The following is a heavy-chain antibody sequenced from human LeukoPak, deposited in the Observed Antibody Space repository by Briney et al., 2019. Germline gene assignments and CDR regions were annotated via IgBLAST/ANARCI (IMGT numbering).Heavy chain of an antibody. Sequence: GGSLRLSCAASGFTFSSYAMHWVRQAPGKGLEWVAVISYDGSNKYYADSVKGRLTTSRDNSKNTLYLQMNSLRAEDTAVYYCARGSQVGATDYWGQGTLVTVSS. CDR1: GFTFSSYA. CDR3: ARGSQVGATDY. D-gene: IGHD1-26*01. CDR2: ISYDGSNK. J-gene: IGHJ4*02. V-gene: IGHV3-30*01.